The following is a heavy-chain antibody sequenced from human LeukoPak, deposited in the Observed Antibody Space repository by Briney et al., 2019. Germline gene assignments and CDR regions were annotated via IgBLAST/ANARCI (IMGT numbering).Heavy chain of an antibody. CDR3: AKGHVITSNLDY. D-gene: IGHD3-22*01. CDR1: GFTFSSYW. Sequence: GGTLRLSCAASGFTFSSYWMSWVRQAPGKGLEWVANIKQDGSEKYYVDSVKGRFTISRDNAKNSLYLQMDSLRAEDTALYYCAKGHVITSNLDYWGQGTLVTVSS. J-gene: IGHJ4*02. CDR2: IKQDGSEK. V-gene: IGHV3-7*03.